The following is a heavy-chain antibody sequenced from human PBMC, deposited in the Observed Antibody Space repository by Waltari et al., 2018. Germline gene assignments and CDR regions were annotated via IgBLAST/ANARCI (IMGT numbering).Heavy chain of an antibody. D-gene: IGHD3-22*01. V-gene: IGHV7-4-1*02. Sequence: QLVQSGSELKKPGASVKVSCKASGYTFTSYAMNWVRQAPGQGLEWMGWIKTNTGKPTYAQGFTGRFVFSLDTAVSTAYLQISSLKAEDTAVYYCARGAITMIVVRDFDYWGQGTLVTVSS. CDR2: IKTNTGKP. CDR3: ARGAITMIVVRDFDY. CDR1: GYTFTSYA. J-gene: IGHJ4*02.